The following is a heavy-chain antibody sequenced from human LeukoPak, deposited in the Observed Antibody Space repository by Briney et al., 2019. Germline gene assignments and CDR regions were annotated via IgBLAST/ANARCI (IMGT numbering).Heavy chain of an antibody. CDR2: ISGSGGST. D-gene: IGHD1/OR15-1a*01. CDR1: GFTFSSYA. CDR3: AKDLASTTHSAWYFDL. Sequence: GGSLKLSCAASGFTFSSYAMSWVRQAPGKGLEWVSAISGSGGSTYYADSVKGRFTISRDNSKNTLSLQMSSLTAVDSAVYYCAKDLASTTHSAWYFDLWGRGTVVTVSS. V-gene: IGHV3-23*01. J-gene: IGHJ2*01.